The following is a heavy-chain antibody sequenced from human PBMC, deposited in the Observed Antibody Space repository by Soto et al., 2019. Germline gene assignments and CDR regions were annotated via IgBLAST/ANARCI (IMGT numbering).Heavy chain of an antibody. Sequence: ASVKVSCKASGYTFTSYAMHWVRQAPGQRLEWMGWINAGNGNTKYSQKFQGRVTITRDTSASTAYMELSSLRSEDTAVYYCARAYCSGGSCSGHFDYWGQGTLVTVSS. D-gene: IGHD2-15*01. V-gene: IGHV1-3*01. J-gene: IGHJ4*02. CDR3: ARAYCSGGSCSGHFDY. CDR2: INAGNGNT. CDR1: GYTFTSYA.